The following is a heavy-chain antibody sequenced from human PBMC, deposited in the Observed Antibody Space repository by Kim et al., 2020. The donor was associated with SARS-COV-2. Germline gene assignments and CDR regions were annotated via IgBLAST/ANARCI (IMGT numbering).Heavy chain of an antibody. CDR2: IYNNGRT. CDR1: GASISSYY. CDR3: ARGWGGFGGVIVD. D-gene: IGHD3-16*02. V-gene: IGHV4-59*01. Sequence: SETLSPTCSVSGASISSYYWSWIRQSPGKGLEWIGYIYNNGRTNYNPSLKSRVTISVDTSKNQFFLKMNSMTAADTAVYYAARGWGGFGGVIVDWGQGAL. J-gene: IGHJ4*02.